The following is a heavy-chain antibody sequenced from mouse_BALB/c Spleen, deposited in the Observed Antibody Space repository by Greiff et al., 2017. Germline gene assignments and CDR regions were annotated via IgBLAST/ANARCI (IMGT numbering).Heavy chain of an antibody. CDR3: ARQNDYGDGFAY. Sequence: DVHLVESGGDLVKPGGSLKLSCAASGFTFSSYGMSWVRQTPDKRLEWVATISSGGSYTYYPDSVKGRFTISRDNAKNTLYLQMSSLKSEDTAMYYCARQNDYGDGFAYWGQGTLVTVSA. J-gene: IGHJ3*01. D-gene: IGHD2-4*01. CDR1: GFTFSSYG. V-gene: IGHV5-6*01. CDR2: ISSGGSYT.